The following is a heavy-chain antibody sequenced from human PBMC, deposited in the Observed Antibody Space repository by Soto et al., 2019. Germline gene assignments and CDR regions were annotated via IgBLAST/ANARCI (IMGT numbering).Heavy chain of an antibody. D-gene: IGHD3-10*01. Sequence: SETLSLTCSVSGGSIRSNIYYWGWIRQPPGKGLEFIATVHYSGSTYYTPSLKSRVTISFDTSKNQFSLKLSSVTAADTAVYYCARHRSMVRGVIIYYYYYGMDVRGQGTTVTVSS. V-gene: IGHV4-39*01. CDR1: GGSIRSNIYY. CDR2: VHYSGST. J-gene: IGHJ6*02. CDR3: ARHRSMVRGVIIYYYYYGMDV.